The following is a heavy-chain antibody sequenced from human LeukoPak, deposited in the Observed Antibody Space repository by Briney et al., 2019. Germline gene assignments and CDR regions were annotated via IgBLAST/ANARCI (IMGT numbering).Heavy chain of an antibody. V-gene: IGHV1-69*13. CDR3: ARVGYSGYGYYYYYYMDV. D-gene: IGHD5-12*01. CDR2: IIPIFGTA. CDR1: GYTFTGYY. J-gene: IGHJ6*03. Sequence: ASVKVSCKASGYTFTGYYMHWVRQAPGQGLEWMGGIIPIFGTANYAQKFQGRVTITADESTSTAYMELSSLRSEDTAVYYCARVGYSGYGYYYYYYMDVWGKGTTVTISS.